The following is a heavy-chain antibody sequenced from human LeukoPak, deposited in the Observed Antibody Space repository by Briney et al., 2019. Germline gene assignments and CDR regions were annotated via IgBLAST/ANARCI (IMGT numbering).Heavy chain of an antibody. CDR2: INPNSGGT. J-gene: IGHJ4*02. D-gene: IGHD6-19*01. CDR1: GYTFTGYY. V-gene: IGHV1-2*02. Sequence: ASVKVSCKASGYTFTGYYMHWVRQAPGQGLEWMGWINPNSGGTNYAQKFQGRGTMTRDTFISTGYMELSRVRSDDTAADYCGRGYSSGWYSELNFDYWGQGTLVTVSS. CDR3: GRGYSSGWYSELNFDY.